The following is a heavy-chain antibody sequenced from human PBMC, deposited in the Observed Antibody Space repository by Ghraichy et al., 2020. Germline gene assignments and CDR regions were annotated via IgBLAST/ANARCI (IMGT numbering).Heavy chain of an antibody. CDR3: AKPGGMIPTGHGMDV. D-gene: IGHD1-1*01. J-gene: IGHJ6*02. CDR2: ISGSGGST. V-gene: IGHV3-23*01. Sequence: GGTLRLSCAASGFTFSSYAMSWVRQAPGKGLEWVSAISGSGGSTYYADSVTGRFTISRDNSKNTLYLQMNSLRAEDTAVYYCAKPGGMIPTGHGMDVWGQGTTVTVSS. CDR1: GFTFSSYA.